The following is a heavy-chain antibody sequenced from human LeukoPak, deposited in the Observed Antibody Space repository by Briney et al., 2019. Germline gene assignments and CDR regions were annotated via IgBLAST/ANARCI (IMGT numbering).Heavy chain of an antibody. V-gene: IGHV3-21*04. CDR3: ARAWSITGTWYYFDY. CDR2: ISSSTTYI. Sequence: GGSLRLSCAGTGFTFSSYSMNWVRQAPGKGLEWISSISSSTTYIFYADSVRGRFTISRDNAKNSLYLQMNSLRAEDTAVYYCARAWSITGTWYYFDYWGQGTLVTVSS. J-gene: IGHJ4*02. D-gene: IGHD1-20*01. CDR1: GFTFSSYS.